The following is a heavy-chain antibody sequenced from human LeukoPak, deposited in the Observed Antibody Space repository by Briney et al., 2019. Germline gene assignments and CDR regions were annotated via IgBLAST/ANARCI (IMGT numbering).Heavy chain of an antibody. J-gene: IGHJ4*02. D-gene: IGHD5-12*01. CDR3: ARDKYSGYDRFPY. CDR1: GYTFTGYY. Sequence: ASVKVSCKASGYTFTGYYIHWARQAPGQGLEWMGWVNCNTGGTNYAQSFQDRVTMTRDTSVSTAYMELSRLTSDDTAIYYCARDKYSGYDRFPYWGQGTLVTVSS. V-gene: IGHV1-2*02. CDR2: VNCNTGGT.